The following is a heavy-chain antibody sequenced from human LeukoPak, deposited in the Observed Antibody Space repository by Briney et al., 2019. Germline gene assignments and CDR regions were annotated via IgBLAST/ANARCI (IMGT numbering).Heavy chain of an antibody. D-gene: IGHD5-12*01. CDR3: ARRGGYRNRKRPYYFDY. CDR2: INHSGST. Sequence: SETLSLPCAFYVGSFMGYYWSGFGSPPGRGRKGIGEINHSGSTNYNPSLKSRVTISVDTSKNQFSLKLSSVTAADTAVYYCARRGGYRNRKRPYYFDYWGQGTLVTVSS. CDR1: VGSFMGYY. J-gene: IGHJ4*02. V-gene: IGHV4-34*01.